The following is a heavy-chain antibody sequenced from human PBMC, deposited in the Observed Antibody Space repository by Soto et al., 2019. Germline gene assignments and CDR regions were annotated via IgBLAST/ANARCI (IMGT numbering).Heavy chain of an antibody. J-gene: IGHJ3*02. D-gene: IGHD3-3*02. Sequence: QVQLQESGPGLVKPSETLSLTCTVSGGSISSYYWSWIRQPPGKGLEWIGYIYYSGSTNYNPSLKSRVTISVDTSKNQFSLKLSSVTAADTAVYYCARDRGTISGVAFDIWGQGTMVTVSS. CDR2: IYYSGST. CDR3: ARDRGTISGVAFDI. CDR1: GGSISSYY. V-gene: IGHV4-59*01.